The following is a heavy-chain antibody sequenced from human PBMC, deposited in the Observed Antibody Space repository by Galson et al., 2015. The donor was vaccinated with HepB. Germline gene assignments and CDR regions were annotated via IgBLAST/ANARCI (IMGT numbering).Heavy chain of an antibody. CDR1: GGSISSGGYY. CDR3: ASRPLYYDSAGAARGYFQH. J-gene: IGHJ1*01. Sequence: SGGSISSGGYYWSWIRQPPGKGLEWMGYIYYSGSTYYDPSLKSRVTISVGTSKIHFSLKLTSVTAADTAVYYCASRPLYYDSAGAARGYFQHWGQG. D-gene: IGHD3-22*01. V-gene: IGHV4-30-4*01. CDR2: IYYSGST.